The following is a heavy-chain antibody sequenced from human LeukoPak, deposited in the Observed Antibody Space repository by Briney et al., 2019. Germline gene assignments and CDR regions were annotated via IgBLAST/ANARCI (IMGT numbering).Heavy chain of an antibody. Sequence: SETLSLTCTVSGGSISSGGYYWSWIRQHPGRGLEWIGYIYYSGSTYYNPSLKSRVTISVDTSKNQFSLKLSSVTAADTAVYYCASHVYCSGGSCYHLRGDWFDPWGQGTLVTVSS. CDR1: GGSISSGGYY. J-gene: IGHJ5*02. CDR2: IYYSGST. V-gene: IGHV4-31*03. CDR3: ASHVYCSGGSCYHLRGDWFDP. D-gene: IGHD2-15*01.